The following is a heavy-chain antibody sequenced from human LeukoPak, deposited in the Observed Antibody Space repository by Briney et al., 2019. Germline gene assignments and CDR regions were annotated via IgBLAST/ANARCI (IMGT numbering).Heavy chain of an antibody. D-gene: IGHD3-10*01. CDR1: GFTFSSYW. Sequence: GGSLRLSCAASGFTFSSYWMSWVRQAPGKGLEWVAVISYDGSNKYYADSVKGRFTISRDNSKNSLYLQMNSLRAEDTAVYYCARVPDYYGSGSYYPDYWGQGTLVTVSS. J-gene: IGHJ4*02. V-gene: IGHV3-30-3*01. CDR2: ISYDGSNK. CDR3: ARVPDYYGSGSYYPDY.